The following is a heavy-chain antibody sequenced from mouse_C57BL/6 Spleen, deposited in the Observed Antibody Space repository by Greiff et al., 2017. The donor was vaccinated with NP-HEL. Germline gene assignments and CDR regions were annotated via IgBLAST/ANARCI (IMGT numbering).Heavy chain of an antibody. CDR3: ARDRSYWYFDV. Sequence: QVQLQQPGAELVKPGASVKLSCKASGYTFTSYWMHWVKQRPGQGLEWIGMIHPNSGSTNYNETFKSKATLTVDKSSSTAYMQLSSLTSEDSAVYYCARDRSYWYFDVWGTGTTVTVSS. CDR2: IHPNSGST. CDR1: GYTFTSYW. V-gene: IGHV1-64*01. J-gene: IGHJ1*03.